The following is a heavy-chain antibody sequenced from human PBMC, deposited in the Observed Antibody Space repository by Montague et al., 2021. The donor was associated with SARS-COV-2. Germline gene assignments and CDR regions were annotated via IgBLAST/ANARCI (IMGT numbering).Heavy chain of an antibody. CDR2: IYYSGST. V-gene: IGHV4-39*07. CDR1: GGSISSSSYY. CDR3: ARLGRQQLVRLSGMDI. Sequence: SETLSLTRTVSGGSISSSSYYRGWIRQPPGKGLEWIGSIYYSGSTYYXPSLKSRVTISVDTSKNQFSLKLSSVTAADTAVYYCARLGRQQLVRLSGMDIWGQGTTVTVSS. D-gene: IGHD6-13*01. J-gene: IGHJ6*02.